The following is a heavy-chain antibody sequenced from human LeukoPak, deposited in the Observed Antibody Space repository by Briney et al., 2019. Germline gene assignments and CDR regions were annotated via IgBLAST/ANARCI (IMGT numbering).Heavy chain of an antibody. J-gene: IGHJ3*02. CDR1: GYTFTSYY. D-gene: IGHD6-13*01. V-gene: IGHV1-46*01. CDR3: ARAGRIAAAGTHDAFDI. Sequence: ASVKVSCKASGYTFTSYYMHWVRQAPGQGLEWMGIINHSGGSTSYAQKFQGRVTMTRDTSTSTVYMELSSLRSEDTAVYYCARAGRIAAAGTHDAFDIWGQGTMVTVSS. CDR2: INHSGGST.